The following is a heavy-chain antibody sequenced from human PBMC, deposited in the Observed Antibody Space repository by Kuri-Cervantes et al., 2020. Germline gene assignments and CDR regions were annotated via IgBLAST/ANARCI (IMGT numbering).Heavy chain of an antibody. CDR3: ARDDYRVGTDAFDI. CDR1: GYTFTYRY. D-gene: IGHD4-11*01. J-gene: IGHJ3*02. Sequence: SVKVSCKASGYTFTYRYLHWVRQAPGQALEWMGWITPFNGNTNYAQKLQGRVTMTTDTSTSTAYMELRSLRSDDTAVYYCARDDYRVGTDAFDIWGQGTMVTVSS. V-gene: IGHV1-45*02. CDR2: ITPFNGNT.